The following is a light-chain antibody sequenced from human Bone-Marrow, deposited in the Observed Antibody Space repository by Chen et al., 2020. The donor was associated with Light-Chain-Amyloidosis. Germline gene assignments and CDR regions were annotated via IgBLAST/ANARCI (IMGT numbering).Light chain of an antibody. CDR3: QSADSSGTYEVI. V-gene: IGLV3-25*03. CDR1: ELPKQY. J-gene: IGLJ2*01. CDR2: KDT. Sequence: SYELTQPPSVSVSPGQTARITCYGDELPKQYACWYQQKPGQAPVLMIFKDTERPSGIPERFSGSSSGTTVTLTISGVQAEDEADYHCQSADSSGTYEVIFGGGTKLTVL.